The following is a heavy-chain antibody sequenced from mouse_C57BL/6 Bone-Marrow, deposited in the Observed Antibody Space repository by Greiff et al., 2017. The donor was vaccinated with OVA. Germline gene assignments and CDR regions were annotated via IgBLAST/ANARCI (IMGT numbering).Heavy chain of an antibody. CDR1: GFNIKDDY. CDR3: TTRPYWYFDV. CDR2: IDPENGDT. J-gene: IGHJ1*03. Sequence: EVQVVESGAELVRPGASVKLSCTASGFNIKDDYMHWVKQRPEQGLEWIGWIDPENGDTEYASKFQGKATITADTSSNTAYLQLSSLTSEDTAVYYCTTRPYWYFDVWGTGTTVTVSS. V-gene: IGHV14-4*01.